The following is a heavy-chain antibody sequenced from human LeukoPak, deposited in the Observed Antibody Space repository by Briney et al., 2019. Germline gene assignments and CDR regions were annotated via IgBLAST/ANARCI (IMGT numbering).Heavy chain of an antibody. V-gene: IGHV3-48*01. CDR2: ISSSSSTI. D-gene: IGHD3-3*01. CDR3: ARIYDFWRGVWDY. CDR1: GFTFSSYS. J-gene: IGHJ4*02. Sequence: PGGSLRLSCAASGFTFSSYSMNWVRQAPGKGLEWVSYISSSSSTIYYADSVKGRFTISRDNAKNSLYLQMNSLRAEDTAVYYCARIYDFWRGVWDYWGQGTLVTVSS.